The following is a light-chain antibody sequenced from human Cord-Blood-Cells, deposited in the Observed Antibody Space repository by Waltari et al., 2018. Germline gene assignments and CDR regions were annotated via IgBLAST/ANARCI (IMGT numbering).Light chain of an antibody. J-gene: IGLJ2*01. CDR2: EGS. V-gene: IGLV2-23*01. CDR1: SSDVGSYNL. CDR3: CSYAGSSTFVV. Sequence: QSALTKPASVSGSPGQSITISCTGTSSDVGSYNLFSWYQQHPGKAPKLMIYEGSKRPSGVSNRFSGSKSGNTASLTISGLQAEDEADYYCCSYAGSSTFVVFGGGTKLTVL.